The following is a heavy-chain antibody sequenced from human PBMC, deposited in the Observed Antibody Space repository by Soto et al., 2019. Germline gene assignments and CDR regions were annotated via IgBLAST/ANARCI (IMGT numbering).Heavy chain of an antibody. V-gene: IGHV3-15*01. J-gene: IGHJ4*02. Sequence: SLRLSCAASGFTFSNAWMSWVRQAPGKGLEWVGRIKSKTDGGTTDYAAPVKGRFTISRDDSKNTLYLQMNSLKTEDTAVYYCTTAINYGDYFDYWGQGTLVTVSS. D-gene: IGHD4-17*01. CDR1: GFTFSNAW. CDR2: IKSKTDGGTT. CDR3: TTAINYGDYFDY.